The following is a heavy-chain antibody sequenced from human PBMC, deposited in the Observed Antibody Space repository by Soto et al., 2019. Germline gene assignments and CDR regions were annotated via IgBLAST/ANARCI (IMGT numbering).Heavy chain of an antibody. CDR3: ARDRGRGWTGIQDC. Sequence: QVQLVESGGGVVQPGRSLRLTCAASGFTFSSYGMNWVRQAPGKGLQWVAVIYFDGSNKYYADSVKGRFTISRDNSKNTLYLQMDSLRAEDTAVYYCARDRGRGWTGIQDCWGQGTLVTVSS. CDR2: IYFDGSNK. J-gene: IGHJ4*02. V-gene: IGHV3-33*01. D-gene: IGHD2-15*01. CDR1: GFTFSSYG.